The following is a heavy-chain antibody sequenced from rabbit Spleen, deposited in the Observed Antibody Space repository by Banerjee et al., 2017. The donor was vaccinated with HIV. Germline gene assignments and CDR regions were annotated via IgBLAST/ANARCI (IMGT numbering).Heavy chain of an antibody. J-gene: IGHJ2*01. Sequence: QSLEEYGGDLVKPGASLTLTCTASGFSFSSSDYMCWVRQAPGKGLEWISCIAGSSSGFTYSATWAKGRFTCSKTSSTTVTLQMTSLTAADTATYFCARNYVNAFDPWGPGTLVTVS. CDR1: GFSFSSSDY. CDR3: ARNYVNAFDP. D-gene: IGHD1-1*01. CDR2: IAGSSSGFT. V-gene: IGHV1S40*01.